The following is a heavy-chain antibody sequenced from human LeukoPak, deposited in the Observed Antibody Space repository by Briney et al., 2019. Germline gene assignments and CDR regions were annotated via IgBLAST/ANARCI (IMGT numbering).Heavy chain of an antibody. CDR3: TSGIAVAGSETFDY. Sequence: GGSLKLSXAASGFTFSGSAMHWVRQASGKGLEWVGRIRSKANSYATAYAASVKGRFTISRDDSKNTAYLQMNSLKTEDTAVYYRTSGIAVAGSETFDYWGQGTLVTVSS. J-gene: IGHJ4*02. V-gene: IGHV3-73*01. D-gene: IGHD6-19*01. CDR2: IRSKANSYAT. CDR1: GFTFSGSA.